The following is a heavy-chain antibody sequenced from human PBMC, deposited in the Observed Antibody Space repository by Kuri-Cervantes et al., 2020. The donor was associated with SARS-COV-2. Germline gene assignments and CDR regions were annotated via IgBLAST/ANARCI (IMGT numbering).Heavy chain of an antibody. CDR3: AKDLRTPGAGPDY. J-gene: IGHJ4*02. D-gene: IGHD2-8*02. CDR2: IYSGGST. Sequence: GGSLRLSCAASGFTVSSNYMSWVRQAPGKGLEWVSVIYSGGSTYYAVSVRGRFTISRDNLNNILYLHMNSLRTEDTAVYFCAKDLRTPGAGPDYWGQGTLVTVSS. V-gene: IGHV3-53*05. CDR1: GFTVSSNY.